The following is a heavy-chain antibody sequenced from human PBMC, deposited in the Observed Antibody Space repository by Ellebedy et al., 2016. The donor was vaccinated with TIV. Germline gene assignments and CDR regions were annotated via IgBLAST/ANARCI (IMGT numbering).Heavy chain of an antibody. V-gene: IGHV3-7*03. CDR1: GFNFKKNW. J-gene: IGHJ4*02. D-gene: IGHD6-19*01. CDR2: IRDDGGEK. Sequence: GESLKISXVTSGFNFKKNWMTWVRQAPGKGLEWVANIRDDGGEKYYVDSVKGRFTISRDNAKNSLFLQMNGLRVEDTAMYYCARPRIGVPETIDNWGQGTLVTVSS. CDR3: ARPRIGVPETIDN.